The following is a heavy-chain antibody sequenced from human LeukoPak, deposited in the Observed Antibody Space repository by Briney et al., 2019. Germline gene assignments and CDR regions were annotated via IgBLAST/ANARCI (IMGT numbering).Heavy chain of an antibody. CDR2: ISSNGGTT. V-gene: IGHV3-64*01. CDR1: GFTFSSSA. Sequence: PGGSLRLSCAASGFTFSSSAMHWVRQAPGKGLESVSAISSNGGTTYYANSVKGRFTISRDNSKNTLFLQMNSLRAEDTAVYFCARVKESSGTYALDIWGQGTMVTVSS. J-gene: IGHJ3*02. D-gene: IGHD3-22*01. CDR3: ARVKESSGTYALDI.